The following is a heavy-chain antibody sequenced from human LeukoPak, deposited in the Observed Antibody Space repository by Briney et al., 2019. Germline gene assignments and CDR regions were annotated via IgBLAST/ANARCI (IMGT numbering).Heavy chain of an antibody. CDR3: ARFIPSSGIDR. CDR1: GGSISSNY. V-gene: IGHV4-59*01. D-gene: IGHD3-10*02. J-gene: IGHJ5*02. Sequence: SETLSLTCTVSGGSISSNYWSWIRQPPGKGLEWITYSSYTGSTNYNPSLKSRVTISVDTSKNQFSLRLGSVTAADTAVYYCARFIPSSGIDRWGQGTLVTVSS. CDR2: SSYTGST.